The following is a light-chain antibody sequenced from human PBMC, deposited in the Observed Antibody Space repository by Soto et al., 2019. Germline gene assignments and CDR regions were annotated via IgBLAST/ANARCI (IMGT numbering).Light chain of an antibody. J-gene: IGLJ1*01. Sequence: TQPPSAAGSPGQSVNISCTGTKSDIGVYAFVPWYQHLPGKARRLIIYEVFQRPSGVPDRFSGSKSGSTASLTVSGLQAADEADYFCKSYAGSNTYVFGSGTKVTVL. V-gene: IGLV2-8*01. CDR3: KSYAGSNTYV. CDR1: KSDIGVYAF. CDR2: EVF.